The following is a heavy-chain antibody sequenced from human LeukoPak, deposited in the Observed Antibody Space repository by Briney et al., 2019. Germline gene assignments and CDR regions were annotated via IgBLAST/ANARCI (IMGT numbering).Heavy chain of an antibody. CDR2: ISSSSSYI. J-gene: IGHJ5*02. CDR3: ARDAGSGYDYWWFDP. V-gene: IGHV3-21*01. Sequence: GGSLRLSCAASGFTFSSYSMNWVRRAPGKGLEWVSSISSSSSYIYYADSVKGRFTISRDNAKNSLYLQMNRLRAEDTAVYYCARDAGSGYDYWWFDPWGQGTLVTVSS. D-gene: IGHD5-12*01. CDR1: GFTFSSYS.